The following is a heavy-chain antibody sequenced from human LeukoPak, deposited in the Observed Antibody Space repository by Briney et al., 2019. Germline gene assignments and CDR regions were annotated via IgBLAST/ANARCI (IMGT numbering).Heavy chain of an antibody. CDR2: IRHDGSNK. J-gene: IGHJ4*02. CDR1: GFTFSTYG. V-gene: IGHV3-30*02. D-gene: IGHD6-19*01. CDR3: AKPPSPGITVTGYFEY. Sequence: PGGSLRLSCAASGFTFSTYGMHWVRQAPGKGLEWVTFIRHDGSNKYSADSVKGRFTISRDNSRNTLFLQMNSLRAEDTAVYYCAKPPSPGITVTGYFEYWGQGTLVTVSS.